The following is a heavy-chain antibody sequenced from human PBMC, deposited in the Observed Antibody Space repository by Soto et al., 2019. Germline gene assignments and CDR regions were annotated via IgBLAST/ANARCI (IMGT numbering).Heavy chain of an antibody. J-gene: IGHJ3*01. CDR3: ASMYYYDSSGYLFAFDF. CDR2: IYTSGST. Sequence: QVQLQESGPGLVKPSETLSLTCTVSGGSISSYYWSWIRQVAGKGLEWIGRIYTSGSTNDNPSLKSRVTMSVDTSKNQSSMKLSSVTAADTTVYYCASMYYYDSSGYLFAFDFWGQGTMVTVSS. V-gene: IGHV4-4*07. D-gene: IGHD3-22*01. CDR1: GGSISSYY.